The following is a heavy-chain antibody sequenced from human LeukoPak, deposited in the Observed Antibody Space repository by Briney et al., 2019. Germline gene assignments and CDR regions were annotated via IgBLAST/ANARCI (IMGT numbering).Heavy chain of an antibody. CDR3: ARDQGYCTSASCRGDAFDV. CDR1: GFSFSSYG. J-gene: IGHJ3*01. V-gene: IGHV3-7*01. Sequence: GGSLRLSCATSGFSFSSYGMNWVRQAPGKGLEWVAKIKQDGSEKYYVDSVKGRFTISRDNAKNSLSLQMNSLRAEDTAVYYCARDQGYCTSASCRGDAFDVWGQGSMVSVSS. D-gene: IGHD2-2*01. CDR2: IKQDGSEK.